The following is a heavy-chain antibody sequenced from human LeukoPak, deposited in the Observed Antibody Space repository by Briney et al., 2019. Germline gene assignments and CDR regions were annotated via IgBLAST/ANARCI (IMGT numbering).Heavy chain of an antibody. CDR1: GYTFTGYY. J-gene: IGHJ4*02. Sequence: GASVKVSXKASGYTFTGYYLHWVRQAPGQGLEWMGWINPNSGGTNYAQKFQGRVTMTSDTSISTAYMELSRLTSDDTAVYYCARNTRSTLAYDYWGQGTLVTVSS. CDR2: INPNSGGT. D-gene: IGHD1-1*01. V-gene: IGHV1-2*02. CDR3: ARNTRSTLAYDY.